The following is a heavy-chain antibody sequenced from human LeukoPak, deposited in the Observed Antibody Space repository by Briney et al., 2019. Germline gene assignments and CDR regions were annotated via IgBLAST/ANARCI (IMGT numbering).Heavy chain of an antibody. CDR3: ATVHDSSLDY. V-gene: IGHV3-7*01. D-gene: IGHD1-1*01. CDR2: IKQDGSEK. Sequence: GRSLRLSCAASGFTFSSYGMHWVRQAPGKGLEWVANIKQDGSEKYYVDSVKGRFTIFRDNAKNSLYLQMNSLRAEDTAVYYCATVHDSSLDYWGQGTLVTVSS. CDR1: GFTFSSYG. J-gene: IGHJ4*02.